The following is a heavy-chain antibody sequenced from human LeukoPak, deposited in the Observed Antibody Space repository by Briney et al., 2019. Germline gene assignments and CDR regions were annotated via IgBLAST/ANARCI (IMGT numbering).Heavy chain of an antibody. CDR3: ARAGGGYCSSTSCEFDP. D-gene: IGHD2-2*01. V-gene: IGHV1-2*02. J-gene: IGHJ5*02. CDR2: INPNSGGT. CDR1: GYTFTGYY. Sequence: ASVKVSCKASGYTFTGYYMHWVRQAPGQGLEWMGWINPNSGGTNYAQKFQGRVTMTRDTSISTAYMELSRLRSDDTAVYYCARAGGGYCSSTSCEFDPWGQGTLVTVSS.